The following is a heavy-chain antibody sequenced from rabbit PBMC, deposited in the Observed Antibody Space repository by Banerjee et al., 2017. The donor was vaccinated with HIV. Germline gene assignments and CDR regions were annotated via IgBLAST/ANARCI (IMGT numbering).Heavy chain of an antibody. J-gene: IGHJ4*01. CDR1: GISFSNKYV. Sequence: GGSLTLTCTASGISFSNKYVMCWVRQAPGKGLEWIACINTSSGNTVYATWAKGRFTISKTSSTTVTLQMTSLTAADTATYFCARDLAGAIGWNFNLWGQGTLVTVS. V-gene: IGHV1S40*01. D-gene: IGHD4-1*01. CDR3: ARDLAGAIGWNFNL. CDR2: INTSSGNT.